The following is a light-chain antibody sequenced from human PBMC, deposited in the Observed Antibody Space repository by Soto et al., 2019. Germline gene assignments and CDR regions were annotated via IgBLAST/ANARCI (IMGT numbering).Light chain of an antibody. CDR1: SSNIGSNT. CDR3: QSYDSSLSGSTAYV. V-gene: IGLV1-40*01. Sequence: QSALTQPPSASGTPGQRVTISCSGSSSNIGSNTVNWYQQLPGTAPKLLIYGNSNRPSGVPDRFSGSKSGTSASLAITGLQAEDEADYYCQSYDSSLSGSTAYVFGTGTKVTVL. J-gene: IGLJ1*01. CDR2: GNS.